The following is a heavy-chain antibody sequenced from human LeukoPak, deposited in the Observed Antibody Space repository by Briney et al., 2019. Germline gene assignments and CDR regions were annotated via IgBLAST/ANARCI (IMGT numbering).Heavy chain of an antibody. CDR3: ARDSYDYAFDN. J-gene: IGHJ4*02. CDR2: IYTSGTT. CDR1: GGSISSGNYY. V-gene: IGHV4-61*02. Sequence: SETLSLTCTVSGGSISSGNYYWSWIRQPAGKGLEWIGRIYTSGTTNYNPSLKSRVLISLDTSKNQFSLRLTSVTPADTAVYYCARDSYDYAFDNWGQGTLVTVSS. D-gene: IGHD4-17*01.